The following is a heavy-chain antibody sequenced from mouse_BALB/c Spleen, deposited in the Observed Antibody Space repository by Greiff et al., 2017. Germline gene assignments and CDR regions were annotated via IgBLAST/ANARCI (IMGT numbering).Heavy chain of an antibody. CDR2: IYPGGGYT. CDR3: AREGYGYGGDY. J-gene: IGHJ2*01. Sequence: QVQLKQSGAELVRPGTSVKISCKASGYTFTNYWLGWVKQRPGHGLEWIGDIYPGGGYTNYNEKFKGKATLTADTSSSTAYMQLSSLTSEDSAVYFCAREGYGYGGDYWGQGTTLTVSS. CDR1: GYTFTNYW. D-gene: IGHD2-2*01. V-gene: IGHV1-63*02.